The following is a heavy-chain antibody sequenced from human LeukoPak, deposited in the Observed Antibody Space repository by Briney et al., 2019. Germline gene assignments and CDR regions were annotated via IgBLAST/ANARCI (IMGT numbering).Heavy chain of an antibody. Sequence: SETLSLTCAIYGGSFSGYYWSWIRQPPGKGLQWIGEINHSGSTNYNPSLKSRVTISVDTSKNPFSLKLSSVTAADTAVYYCARSAQLTRDLDYWGQGTLVTVSS. D-gene: IGHD3-10*01. CDR3: ARSAQLTRDLDY. J-gene: IGHJ4*02. V-gene: IGHV4-34*01. CDR1: GGSFSGYY. CDR2: INHSGST.